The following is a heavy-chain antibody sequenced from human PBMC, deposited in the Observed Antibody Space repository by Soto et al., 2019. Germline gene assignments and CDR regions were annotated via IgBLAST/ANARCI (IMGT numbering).Heavy chain of an antibody. V-gene: IGHV4-59*02. D-gene: IGHD2-8*01. J-gene: IGHJ2*01. Sequence: QVQLQESGPGLVKPSETLSLTCTVSGGAVGYDYWSWIRQPPGKGLEWSGNFYYGGRYYNPSLKSRVSISADASKNQLSLKLTSVTAADTAVYYCARADETLIYWSFDLWGRGTLVRVSS. CDR3: ARADETLIYWSFDL. CDR1: GGAVGYDY. CDR2: FYYGGR.